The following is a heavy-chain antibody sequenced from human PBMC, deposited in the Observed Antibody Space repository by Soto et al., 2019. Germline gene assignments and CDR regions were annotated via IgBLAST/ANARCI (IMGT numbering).Heavy chain of an antibody. V-gene: IGHV1-18*01. CDR3: ATPSLPYDFWSGYSPTDDAFDI. D-gene: IGHD3-3*01. CDR2: ISAYSGNT. Sequence: ASVKVSCKASGYTFTSYGISWVRQAPGQGLEWMGWISAYSGNTNYAQKLQGRVTMTTDTSTSTAYMELRSLRSDDTAVYYCATPSLPYDFWSGYSPTDDAFDIWGQGTMVTVSS. J-gene: IGHJ3*02. CDR1: GYTFTSYG.